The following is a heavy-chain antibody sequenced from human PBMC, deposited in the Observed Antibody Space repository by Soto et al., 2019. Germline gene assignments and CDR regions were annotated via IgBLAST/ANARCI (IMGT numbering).Heavy chain of an antibody. D-gene: IGHD6-19*01. V-gene: IGHV1-18*01. CDR2: ISPHNDRT. J-gene: IGHJ3*02. Sequence: QVQLVQSGADVKKPGASVKVSCKASGYNLTSYGISWVRQAPGQGLEWMGWISPHNDRTKYARRFQDRVTMTTETPTSTVYMELGSLRSDDTAVYYCVRDLYYSSGRYFDHDAFDIWGQGTVVTVSS. CDR1: GYNLTSYG. CDR3: VRDLYYSSGRYFDHDAFDI.